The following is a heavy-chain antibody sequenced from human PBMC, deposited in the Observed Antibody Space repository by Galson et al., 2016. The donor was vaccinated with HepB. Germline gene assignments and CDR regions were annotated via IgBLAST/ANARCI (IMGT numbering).Heavy chain of an antibody. D-gene: IGHD6-13*01. V-gene: IGHV3-21*05. CDR2: ITSSSTVI. CDR1: GVSLSDYN. CDR3: ASDSSSGYFFES. Sequence: SLRLSCAASGVSLSDYNMNWVRQAPGKGLEWVSYITSSSTVIYYADSVKGRLTISRDNAKNSLYLQMNSLRAEDTAVYYCASDSSSGYFFESWGQGALVTVPS. J-gene: IGHJ4*02.